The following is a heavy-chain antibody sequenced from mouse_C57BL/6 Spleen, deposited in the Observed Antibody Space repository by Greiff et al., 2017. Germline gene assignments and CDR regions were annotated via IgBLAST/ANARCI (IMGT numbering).Heavy chain of an antibody. J-gene: IGHJ3*01. CDR2: INPNNGGT. Sequence: VQLQQSGPELVKPGASVKISCKASGYTFTDYYMNWVKQSHGKSLEWIGDINPNNGGTSYNQKFKGKATLTVDKSSSTAYMELRSLTSEDSAVYYCARGLYGSSSWFAYWGQGTLVTVSA. CDR3: ARGLYGSSSWFAY. V-gene: IGHV1-26*01. D-gene: IGHD1-1*01. CDR1: GYTFTDYY.